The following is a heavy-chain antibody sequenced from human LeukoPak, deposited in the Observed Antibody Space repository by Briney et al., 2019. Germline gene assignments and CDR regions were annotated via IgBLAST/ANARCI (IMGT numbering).Heavy chain of an antibody. CDR2: IYSGGST. V-gene: IGHV3-53*01. CDR3: ARGGSTYYYDSSGYYRGIFDY. CDR1: GFTVSSNY. J-gene: IGHJ4*02. Sequence: GGSLRLSCAASGFTVSSNYMSWVRQAPGKGLEWVSVIYSGGSTYYADSVKGRFTISRDNSKNTLYLQMNSLRAEDTAVYYCARGGSTYYYDSSGYYRGIFDYWDQGTLVTVSS. D-gene: IGHD3-22*01.